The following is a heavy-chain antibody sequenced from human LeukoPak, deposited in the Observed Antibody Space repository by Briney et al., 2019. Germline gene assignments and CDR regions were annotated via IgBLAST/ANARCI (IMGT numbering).Heavy chain of an antibody. V-gene: IGHV4-28*06. J-gene: IGHJ5*02. Sequence: PSETLSLTCAVSGYSISSSNWWGWIRQPPGKGLEWIGYIYYSGSTNYNPSLKSRVTMSVDTSKNQFSLKLSSVTALDTAVYYCARKGPEGFDPWGQGTLVTVSS. CDR1: GYSISSSNW. CDR3: ARKGPEGFDP. CDR2: IYYSGST.